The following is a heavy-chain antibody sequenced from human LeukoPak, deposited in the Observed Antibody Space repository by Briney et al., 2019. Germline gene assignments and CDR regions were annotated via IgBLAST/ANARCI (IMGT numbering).Heavy chain of an antibody. J-gene: IGHJ3*02. CDR2: MNFNNGGT. CDR3: AREGSSGQDWYAFDI. CDR1: GFTFSGYY. Sequence: ASVRVSCKGSGFTFSGYYVQWVRQAPGQGLEWVGWMNFNNGGTRYAPKFQGRVTMTRDTSISTAYMELNSLRSDDTAMYYCAREGSSGQDWYAFDIWGQETMVTVSS. V-gene: IGHV1-2*02. D-gene: IGHD5-12*01.